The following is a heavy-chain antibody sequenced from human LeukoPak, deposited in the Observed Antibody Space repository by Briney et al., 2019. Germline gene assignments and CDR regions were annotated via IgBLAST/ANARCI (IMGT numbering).Heavy chain of an antibody. CDR1: GFTFSSYG. CDR2: IRYDGSNK. CDR3: AKDGAVLSGLYYFDY. J-gene: IGHJ4*02. Sequence: GGSLRLSCAASGFTFSSYGMHWVRQAPGKGLEWVAFIRYDGSNKCYADSVKGRFTISRDNSKNTLYLQMNSLRAGDTAVYYCAKDGAVLSGLYYFDYWGQGTLVTVSS. D-gene: IGHD3-16*01. V-gene: IGHV3-30*02.